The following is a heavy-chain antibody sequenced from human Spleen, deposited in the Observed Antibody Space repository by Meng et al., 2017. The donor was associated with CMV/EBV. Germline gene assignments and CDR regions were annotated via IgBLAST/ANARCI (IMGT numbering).Heavy chain of an antibody. CDR2: IIPIFGTA. Sequence: SVKVSCKASGYTFTSYGISWVRQAPGQGLEWRGGIIPIFGTANYAQKFQGRVTITTDESTSTAYMELSSLRSEDTAVYYCARDPHRYCSSTSCPPYYYGMDVWGQGTTVTVSS. CDR3: ARDPHRYCSSTSCPPYYYGMDV. D-gene: IGHD2-2*01. CDR1: GYTFTSYG. V-gene: IGHV1-69*05. J-gene: IGHJ6*02.